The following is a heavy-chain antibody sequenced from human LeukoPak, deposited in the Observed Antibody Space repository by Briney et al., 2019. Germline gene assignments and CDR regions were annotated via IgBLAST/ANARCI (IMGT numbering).Heavy chain of an antibody. Sequence: GGSLRLSCAASGFTFSRYWMSWVRQAPGKGLEWVASVKEDGSQKNYADTVEGRFTISRDNAKKSLVLQMNSLRVEDAAIYYCAREAYWGPGTLVTVSS. CDR3: AREAY. V-gene: IGHV3-7*03. CDR1: GFTFSRYW. CDR2: VKEDGSQK. J-gene: IGHJ4*02.